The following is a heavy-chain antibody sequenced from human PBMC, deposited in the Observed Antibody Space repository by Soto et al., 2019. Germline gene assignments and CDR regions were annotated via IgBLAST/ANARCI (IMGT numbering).Heavy chain of an antibody. J-gene: IGHJ5*02. V-gene: IGHV3-74*01. CDR2: INPDGRST. CDR3: ARGGLQGSGNHYNGT. CDR1: GFTFNSYW. Sequence: EVQLVESGGGLVQPGGSLRLSCAASGFTFNSYWMHWVRKAPGKGLVWVSRINPDGRSTNYADSVKGRFTISRDNDKNTLYLQMNSLSAEETAVYHCARGGLQGSGNHYNGTWGQGPLVTVAS. D-gene: IGHD3-10*01.